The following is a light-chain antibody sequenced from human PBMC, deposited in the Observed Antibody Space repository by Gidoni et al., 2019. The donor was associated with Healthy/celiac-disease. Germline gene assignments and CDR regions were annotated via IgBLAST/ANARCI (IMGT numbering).Light chain of an antibody. Sequence: QSVLTQPPSASGTPAHRVTISCSGSSSNIGSNYVYWYQQLPGTAPKLLIYRNNQRPSGVPDRFSGSKSGTSASLAISGLRSEDEADYYCAAWDDSLSGLWLGGGTKLTVL. CDR1: SSNIGSNY. CDR3: AAWDDSLSGLW. CDR2: RNN. V-gene: IGLV1-47*01. J-gene: IGLJ2*01.